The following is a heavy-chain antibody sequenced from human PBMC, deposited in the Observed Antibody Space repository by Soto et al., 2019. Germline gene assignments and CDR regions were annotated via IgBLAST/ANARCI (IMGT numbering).Heavy chain of an antibody. CDR2: ISYDESNK. Sequence: GGSLRLSCAASGFTFRSYHMHWVRQAPGKGLEWVSSISYDESNKYYTDSVKGRFTISRDNSKNTLYLQMNSLRDEDTAVYYCARALDVAMASKDSWFDPWGQGTLVTVSS. V-gene: IGHV3-30-3*01. CDR1: GFTFRSYH. CDR3: ARALDVAMASKDSWFDP. D-gene: IGHD2-2*01. J-gene: IGHJ5*02.